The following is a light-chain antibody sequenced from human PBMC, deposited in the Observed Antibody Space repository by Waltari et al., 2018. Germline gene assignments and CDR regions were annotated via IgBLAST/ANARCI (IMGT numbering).Light chain of an antibody. CDR2: GNS. CDR3: QSYDRSLSGWV. V-gene: IGLV1-40*01. CDR1: SSNIGAGYD. J-gene: IGLJ3*02. Sequence: QSVLTQTPSVSGAPGQRVTISCTGSSSNIGAGYDVQWYQQLPGTAPKLLIYGNSNRPSGVPDRLSGSKSGSSASLAITGLQAEDEADYYCQSYDRSLSGWVFGGGTKLIVL.